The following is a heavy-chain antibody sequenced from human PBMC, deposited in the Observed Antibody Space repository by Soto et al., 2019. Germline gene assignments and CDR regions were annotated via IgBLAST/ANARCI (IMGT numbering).Heavy chain of an antibody. CDR2: IYTSGST. CDR1: GGSISSYY. CDR3: ARDTPYYYDSSGYGYYGMDV. V-gene: IGHV4-4*07. J-gene: IGHJ6*02. Sequence: SETLSLTCTVSGGSISSYYWSWIRQPAGKGLEWIGRIYTSGSTNYNPSLKSRVTMSVDTSKNQFSLKLSSVTAADTAVYYCARDTPYYYDSSGYGYYGMDVWGQGTPVTVSS. D-gene: IGHD3-22*01.